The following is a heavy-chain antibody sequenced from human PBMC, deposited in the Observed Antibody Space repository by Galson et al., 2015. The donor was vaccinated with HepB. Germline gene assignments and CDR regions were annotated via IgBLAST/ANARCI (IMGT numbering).Heavy chain of an antibody. CDR1: GFTFSSYG. J-gene: IGHJ5*02. V-gene: IGHV3-30*18. Sequence: SLRLSCAASGFTFSSYGMHWVRQAPGKGLEWVAVISYDGSNKYYAGSVKGRFTISRDNSKNTLYLQMNSLRAEDTAVYYCAKHNRGHLAAAGNWFDPWGQGTLVTVSS. D-gene: IGHD6-13*01. CDR3: AKHNRGHLAAAGNWFDP. CDR2: ISYDGSNK.